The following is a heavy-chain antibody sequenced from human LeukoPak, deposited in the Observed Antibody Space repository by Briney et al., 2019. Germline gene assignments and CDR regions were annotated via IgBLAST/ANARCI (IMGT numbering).Heavy chain of an antibody. V-gene: IGHV1-18*01. CDR1: GYTFTSYG. CDR2: ISTYNGKT. CDR3: ARGEYYDILTSYYYYNMDV. Sequence: ASVKVSCKASGYTFTSYGISWVRQAPGQGLEWMGWISTYNGKTNYARKVQGRVTMTTDTSTSTAYMELRSLRSDDTAVYYCARGEYYDILTSYYYYNMDVWGKGTTVIVSS. D-gene: IGHD3-9*01. J-gene: IGHJ6*04.